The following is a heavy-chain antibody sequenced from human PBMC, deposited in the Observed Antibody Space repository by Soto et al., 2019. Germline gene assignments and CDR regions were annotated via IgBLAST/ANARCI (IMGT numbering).Heavy chain of an antibody. Sequence: GGSLRLSCAASGFTFSSYGMHWVRQAPGKGLEWVAVISYDGSNKYYADSVKGRFTISRDNSKNTLYLQMNSLRAEDTAVYYCAIERRDILAGYKGVGYGMDVWGQGTTVTVSS. D-gene: IGHD3-9*01. CDR3: AIERRDILAGYKGVGYGMDV. CDR2: ISYDGSNK. J-gene: IGHJ6*02. V-gene: IGHV3-30*03. CDR1: GFTFSSYG.